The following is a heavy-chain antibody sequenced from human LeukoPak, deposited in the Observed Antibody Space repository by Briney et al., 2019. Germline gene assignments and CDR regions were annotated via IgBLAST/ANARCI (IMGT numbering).Heavy chain of an antibody. CDR1: GFTVSTYY. D-gene: IGHD6-19*01. CDR3: AREQWYRLDY. CDR2: IGNSDGAI. Sequence: GGSLRLSCAASGFTVSTYYASWVRQPPGKGLEWISYIGNSDGAIDYADSVKGRFTISKDNAKNSVYLQMDNLRADDTAVYYCAREQWYRLDYWGQGSLVTVSS. J-gene: IGHJ4*02. V-gene: IGHV3-11*01.